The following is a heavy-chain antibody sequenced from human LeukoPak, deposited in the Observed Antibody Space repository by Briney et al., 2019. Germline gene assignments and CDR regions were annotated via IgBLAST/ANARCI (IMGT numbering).Heavy chain of an antibody. CDR1: GGTFSSYA. CDR2: IIPIFGTA. V-gene: IGHV1-69*05. CDR3: ARGIVATIRENDAFDI. J-gene: IGHJ3*02. D-gene: IGHD5-12*01. Sequence: ASVKVSCKASGGTFSSYAISWVRQAPGQGLEWMGGIIPIFGTANYAQKFQGRVTITTDESTSTAYMELSSLRSEDTAVYYCARGIVATIRENDAFDIWGQGTMVTVSS.